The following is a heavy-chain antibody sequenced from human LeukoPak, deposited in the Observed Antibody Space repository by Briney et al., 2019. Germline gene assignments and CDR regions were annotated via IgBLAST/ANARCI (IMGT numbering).Heavy chain of an antibody. CDR3: ARADTAMVANFHD. CDR2: INPSGGST. J-gene: IGHJ4*02. D-gene: IGHD5-18*01. Sequence: GASVKVSCKASGYTFTSYYMHWVRQAPGQGLEWMGIINPSGGSTSYAQKFQGRVTMTRHTSTSTVYMELSSLRSEYTAVYYCARADTAMVANFHDGGEGTLVTVSS. V-gene: IGHV1-46*03. CDR1: GYTFTSYY.